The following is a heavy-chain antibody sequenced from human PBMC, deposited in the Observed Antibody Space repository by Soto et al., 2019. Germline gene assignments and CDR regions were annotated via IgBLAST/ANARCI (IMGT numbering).Heavy chain of an antibody. D-gene: IGHD4-17*01. CDR1: GGSIISYH. Sequence: PSDTLSLTCTVSGGSIISYHWSWIRQPPGKGLEWIGYIYYSGSTNYNPSLKSRVTISVDTSKNQFSLKLSSVTAADTAVHYCARHMTTVTTVDYWGQGTLVTVS. CDR3: ARHMTTVTTVDY. J-gene: IGHJ4*02. V-gene: IGHV4-59*08. CDR2: IYYSGST.